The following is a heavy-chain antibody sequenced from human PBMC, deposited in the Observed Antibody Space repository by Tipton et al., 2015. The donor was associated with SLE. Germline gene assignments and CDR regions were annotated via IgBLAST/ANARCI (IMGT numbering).Heavy chain of an antibody. CDR1: GYTFTSYG. CDR2: INPSGGST. D-gene: IGHD5/OR15-5a*01. CDR3: ARDGGYGVPYWYFDL. Sequence: QVQLVQSGAEVKKPGASVKVSCKASGYTFTSYGISWVRQAPGQGLEWMGIINPSGGSTSYAQKFQGRVTMTRDTSTSTVYMELSSLRSEDTAVYYCARDGGYGVPYWYFDLWGRGTLVTVSS. J-gene: IGHJ2*01. V-gene: IGHV1-46*01.